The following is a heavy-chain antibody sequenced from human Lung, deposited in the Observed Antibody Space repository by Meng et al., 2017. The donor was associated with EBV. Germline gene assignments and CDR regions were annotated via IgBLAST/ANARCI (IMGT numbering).Heavy chain of an antibody. D-gene: IGHD6-19*01. V-gene: IGHV3-21*01. CDR1: GFTFSSYS. CDR2: ISTSTSYI. J-gene: IGHJ4*02. Sequence: EVQLVESGGGRVKSGGSLRLSCSASGFTFSSYSMNWVRPAPGKGLEWVSFISTSTSYIYYADSGKGRFTISRDNAKNSLYLQMNSLRAEDTAVYYCARDTIAVAGLDYWGQGTLVTVSS. CDR3: ARDTIAVAGLDY.